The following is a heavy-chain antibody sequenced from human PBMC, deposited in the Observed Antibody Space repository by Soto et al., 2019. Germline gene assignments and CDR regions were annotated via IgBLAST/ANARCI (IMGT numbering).Heavy chain of an antibody. D-gene: IGHD2-15*01. J-gene: IGHJ5*02. V-gene: IGHV3-74*01. CDR1: GLTFNRYW. Sequence: GGSLRLSCAASGLTFNRYWMHWVRHAPGKGLVWVSHINTDGTNSNYADSVKGRFTISRDNAKSTLFLQMNSLRDEDTAVYYCAREFCSGGNCYTYYFDPWGQGSPVTVSS. CDR3: AREFCSGGNCYTYYFDP. CDR2: INTDGTNS.